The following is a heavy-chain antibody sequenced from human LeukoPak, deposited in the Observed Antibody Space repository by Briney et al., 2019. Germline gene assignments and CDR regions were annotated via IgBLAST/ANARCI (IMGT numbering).Heavy chain of an antibody. D-gene: IGHD3-10*01. CDR3: ARGVYYGSGSYYIQDY. CDR1: GFTVSSNY. J-gene: IGHJ4*02. CDR2: IYSGGST. Sequence: LPGGSLRLSCAASGFTVSSNYMSWVRQAPGKGLEWVSVIYSGGSTYYADSVKGRFTISRDNSKNTLYLQMNSLRAEDTVVYYCARGVYYGSGSYYIQDYWGQGTLVTVSS. V-gene: IGHV3-66*01.